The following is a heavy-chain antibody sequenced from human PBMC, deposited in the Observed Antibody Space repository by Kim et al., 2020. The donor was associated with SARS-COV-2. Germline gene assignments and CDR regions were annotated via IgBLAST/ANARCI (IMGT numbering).Heavy chain of an antibody. V-gene: IGHV3-43*01. Sequence: GGSLRLSCAASGFAFNHYTMNWVRQTPGKGLEWVSLISKDGGFTYSRDSVKGRFTISRYNSENSLYLQIHSLGPDYTALYCSAKSPPGYNYGGRFGYW. CDR1: GFAFNHYT. CDR2: ISKDGGFT. D-gene: IGHD1-1*01. J-gene: IGHJ4*01. CDR3: AKSPPGYNYGGRFGY.